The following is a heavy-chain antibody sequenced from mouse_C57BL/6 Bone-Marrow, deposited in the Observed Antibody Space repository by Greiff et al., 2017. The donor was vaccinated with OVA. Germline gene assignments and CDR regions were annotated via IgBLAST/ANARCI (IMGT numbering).Heavy chain of an antibody. V-gene: IGHV14-4*01. CDR1: GFTIKDDY. Sequence: EVQLQQSGAELVRPGASVKLSCTASGFTIKDDYMHWVKQRPEQGLEWIGWIDPENGDTEYASKFQGKATITADTSSNTAYLQLSSLTSEDTAVYYCTSCGNFDYWGQGTTLTVSS. CDR2: IDPENGDT. D-gene: IGHD1-1*02. J-gene: IGHJ2*01. CDR3: TSCGNFDY.